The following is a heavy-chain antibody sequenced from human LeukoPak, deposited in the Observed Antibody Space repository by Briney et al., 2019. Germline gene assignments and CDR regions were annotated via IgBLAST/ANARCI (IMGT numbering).Heavy chain of an antibody. CDR2: ISGSGGST. Sequence: GGSLRPSCAASGFTFSSYSMNWVRQAPGKGLEWVSAISGSGGSTYYADSVKGRFTISRDNSKNTLYLQMNSLRAEDTAIYYCARDSPTFDIWGQGTMVTVSS. CDR3: ARDSPTFDI. CDR1: GFTFSSYS. J-gene: IGHJ3*02. V-gene: IGHV3-23*01.